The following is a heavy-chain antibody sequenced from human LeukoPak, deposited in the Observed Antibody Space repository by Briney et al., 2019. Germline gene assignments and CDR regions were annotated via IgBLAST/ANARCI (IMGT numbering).Heavy chain of an antibody. V-gene: IGHV4-34*01. CDR2: INHSGST. J-gene: IGHJ4*02. D-gene: IGHD6-13*01. CDR3: ARLQQLVHFDY. CDR1: GGSFSGYY. Sequence: SETLSLTCAVYGGSFSGYYWSWIRQPPGKGLEWIGEINHSGSTNYNPSLKSRVTISVDTSKNQFSLKLSSVTAADTAVYYCARLQQLVHFDYWGQGTLVTVSS.